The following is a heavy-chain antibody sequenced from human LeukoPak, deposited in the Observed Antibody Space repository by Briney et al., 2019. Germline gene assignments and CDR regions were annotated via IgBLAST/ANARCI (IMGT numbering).Heavy chain of an antibody. V-gene: IGHV5-51*01. J-gene: IGHJ4*02. CDR3: ARHVGSSIWSYFDY. Sequence: GESLKISCKASGYSFTNYWIGWVRQMPGKGLEWMGIIYPGNSDTRYSPSFQGQVTISADKSISTAYLQWSSLKASDTAMYYCARHVGSSIWSYFDYWGQGTLVTVSS. D-gene: IGHD6-13*01. CDR2: IYPGNSDT. CDR1: GYSFTNYW.